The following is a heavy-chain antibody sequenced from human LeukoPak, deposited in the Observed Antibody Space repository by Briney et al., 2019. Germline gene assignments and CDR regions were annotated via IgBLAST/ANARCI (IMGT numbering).Heavy chain of an antibody. CDR2: IYYSGST. Sequence: KTSETLSLTCTVSGGSISSYYWSWIRQPPGKGLEWIGYIYYSGSTNYNPSLKSRVTISVDTSKNQFSLKLSSVTAADTAVYYCARVQYSSSWPYYYYGMDVWGQGTTVTVSS. CDR1: GGSISSYY. V-gene: IGHV4-59*01. CDR3: ARVQYSSSWPYYYYGMDV. J-gene: IGHJ6*02. D-gene: IGHD6-13*01.